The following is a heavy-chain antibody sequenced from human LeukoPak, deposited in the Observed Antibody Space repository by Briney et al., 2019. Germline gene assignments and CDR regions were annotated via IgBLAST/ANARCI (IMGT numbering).Heavy chain of an antibody. CDR2: IKQDGSEK. V-gene: IGHV3-7*01. Sequence: GGSLRLSCAASGFTFRNYWMSWVRQAPGKGLEWVANIKQDGSEKYYVDSVKGRFTISRDNAKNSLYLQMNSLRAEDTAVYYCAKTNDYGYYYYMDVWGKGTTVTISS. J-gene: IGHJ6*03. CDR1: GFTFRNYW. D-gene: IGHD4-17*01. CDR3: AKTNDYGYYYYMDV.